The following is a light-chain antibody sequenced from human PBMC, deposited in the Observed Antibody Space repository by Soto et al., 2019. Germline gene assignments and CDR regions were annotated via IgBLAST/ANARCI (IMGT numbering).Light chain of an antibody. CDR3: TSYTSSITLV. Sequence: QSALTQPASVSGSPGQSITISCTGTSSDVGAYNYVSWYQQHPGKVPKLLIYDVSYRPSGVSNRFSGFKSGNTVSLTISGLQAEDEGYYYCTSYTSSITLVFGGGTKVTVL. CDR1: SSDVGAYNY. V-gene: IGLV2-14*03. J-gene: IGLJ3*02. CDR2: DVS.